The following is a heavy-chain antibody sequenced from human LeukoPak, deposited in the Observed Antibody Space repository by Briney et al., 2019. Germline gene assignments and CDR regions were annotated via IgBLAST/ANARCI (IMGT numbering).Heavy chain of an antibody. Sequence: PGGSLRLSCAASGFTFSSYWMSWVRQAPGKGLEWVANIKQDGSEKYYVDSVKGRFTISRDKAKNSLYLQMNSLRAEDTAVYYCARDLYCSSTSCYVKEGHFAYWGQGTLVTVSS. CDR3: ARDLYCSSTSCYVKEGHFAY. V-gene: IGHV3-7*01. D-gene: IGHD2-2*01. CDR2: IKQDGSEK. CDR1: GFTFSSYW. J-gene: IGHJ4*02.